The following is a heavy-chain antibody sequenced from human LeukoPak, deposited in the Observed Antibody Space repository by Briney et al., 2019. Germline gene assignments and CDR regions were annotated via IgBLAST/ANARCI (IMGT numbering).Heavy chain of an antibody. CDR2: IQYSGGT. V-gene: IGHV4-39*07. D-gene: IGHD6-13*01. J-gene: IGHJ4*02. Sequence: SETLSLTCTVSGGSIRSNTYYWGWIRQPPGKGLEWIGNIQYSGGTYFNPSLKSRVTISVDTSKNQFSLKVTSVTAADTAVYYCARVGDYSSSWYDLLYFDSWGPGTLVTVSS. CDR1: GGSIRSNTYY. CDR3: ARVGDYSSSWYDLLYFDS.